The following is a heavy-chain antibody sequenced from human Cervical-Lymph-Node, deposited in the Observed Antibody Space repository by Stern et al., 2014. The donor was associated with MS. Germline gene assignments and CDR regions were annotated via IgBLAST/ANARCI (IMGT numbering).Heavy chain of an antibody. CDR1: GDTVNSGTYY. Sequence: QVQLQESGPGLLKPSETLSLTCAVSGDTVNSGTYYWSWIRQPPGKGLEWIGYVYSNGKTNYNPSLKSRVTMSIDTPKNQISLRMISATAADTAVYYCARVGSSGWIGWIDPWGQGTLVIVSS. J-gene: IGHJ5*02. CDR2: VYSNGKT. D-gene: IGHD6-25*01. V-gene: IGHV4-61*01. CDR3: ARVGSSGWIGWIDP.